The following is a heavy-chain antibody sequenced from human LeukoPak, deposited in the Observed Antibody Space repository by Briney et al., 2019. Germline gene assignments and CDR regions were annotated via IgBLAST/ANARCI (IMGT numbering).Heavy chain of an antibody. Sequence: GGSLRLSCAASGFTFSNYGMHWVRQAPGKGLEWVAFIRYDGSNKYYADSVKGRFTISRDNSKNTLYLQMNTLYLQMNSLRAEDTAVYYCAKDQPRYNWNVPSPDIWGQGTMVTVSS. V-gene: IGHV3-30*02. CDR1: GFTFSNYG. CDR3: AKDQPRYNWNVPSPDI. J-gene: IGHJ3*02. CDR2: IRYDGSNK. D-gene: IGHD1-1*01.